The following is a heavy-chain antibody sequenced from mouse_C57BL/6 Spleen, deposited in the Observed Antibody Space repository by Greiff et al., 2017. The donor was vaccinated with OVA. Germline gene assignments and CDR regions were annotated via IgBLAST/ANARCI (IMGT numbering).Heavy chain of an antibody. CDR2: INPNNGGT. D-gene: IGHD2-1*01. CDR1: GYTFTDYN. Sequence: EVQLQQSGPELVKPGASVKMSCKASGYTFTDYNMHWVKQSHGKSLEWIGYINPNNGGTSYNQKFKGKATLTVNKSSSTAYMELRSLTSEDSAVYYCASGGYGNYRLDYWGQGTTLTVSS. CDR3: ASGGYGNYRLDY. J-gene: IGHJ2*01. V-gene: IGHV1-22*01.